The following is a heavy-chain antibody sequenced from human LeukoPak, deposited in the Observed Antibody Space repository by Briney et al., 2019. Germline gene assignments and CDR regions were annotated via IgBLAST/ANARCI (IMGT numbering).Heavy chain of an antibody. J-gene: IGHJ4*02. D-gene: IGHD3-22*01. CDR3: AAHYYDSFDY. CDR2: IYYSGST. V-gene: IGHV4-59*01. CDR1: GVSISSYY. Sequence: SETLPLTCVVSGVSISSYYWSWIRQPPGKGLEWIGYIYYSGSTNYNPSLKSRVTISVDTSKNQFSLKLSSVTAADTAVYYCAAHYYDSFDYWGQGTLVTVSS.